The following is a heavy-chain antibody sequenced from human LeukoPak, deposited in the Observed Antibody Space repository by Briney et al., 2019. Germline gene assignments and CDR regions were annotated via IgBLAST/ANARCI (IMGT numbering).Heavy chain of an antibody. D-gene: IGHD4-17*01. V-gene: IGHV2-5*01. CDR1: GFSLNTSAVA. Sequence: SGPTLVKPTQTLTLTCTFSGFSLNTSAVAVGWVRQPPGQALEWLTFIYGNDDKRYSPPLASRLTITKDTSKNQVVLTMTDMDYVDTATYYCVHRTMVTSVDHWGQGTLVTVSS. CDR3: VHRTMVTSVDH. J-gene: IGHJ4*02. CDR2: IYGNDDK.